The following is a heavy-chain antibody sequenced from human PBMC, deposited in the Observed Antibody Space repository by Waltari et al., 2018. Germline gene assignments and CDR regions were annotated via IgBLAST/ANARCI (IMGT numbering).Heavy chain of an antibody. V-gene: IGHV1-2*02. CDR2: IDPNSGVT. Sequence: QVQLVQAGAEVKRPGASVTVSCKPSGYTFTAYFLPWVRQAPQGLEWMGWIDPNSGVTNYEQKFQGRVTMTRDTSISTTYMDLSNLRSDDTAVYYCARGPSTGAFDYWGQGTLVTVSS. J-gene: IGHJ4*02. CDR3: ARGPSTGAFDY. CDR1: GYTFTAYF.